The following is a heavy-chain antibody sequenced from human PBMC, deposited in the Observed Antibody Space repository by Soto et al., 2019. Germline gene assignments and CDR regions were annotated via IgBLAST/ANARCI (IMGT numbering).Heavy chain of an antibody. V-gene: IGHV1-18*01. CDR2: ISAYNGST. CDR1: GYTFTSYG. Sequence: QVQLVQSGAEVKKPGASVKVSCKASGYTFTSYGISWVRQAPGQGLECMAWISAYNGSTNYAQKVKGRVTMTTDTTTRTACMELRSLRSDDTTVYYCARDRVEQWLVQDNWFDPWGQGTMVTVSS. D-gene: IGHD6-19*01. J-gene: IGHJ5*02. CDR3: ARDRVEQWLVQDNWFDP.